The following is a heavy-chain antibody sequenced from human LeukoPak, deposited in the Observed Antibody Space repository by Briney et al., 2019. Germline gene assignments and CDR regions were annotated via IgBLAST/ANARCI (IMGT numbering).Heavy chain of an antibody. CDR1: GDSISRYY. Sequence: SETLSLSCTDSGDSISRYYWSCIRQPPGKGLEWIGYIYYSGSTNYNPSLKSRVTISVDTSKNQFSLKLSSVTAADTAVYYCARATALGVDAFDIWGQGTMVTVSS. V-gene: IGHV4-59*01. CDR3: ARATALGVDAFDI. D-gene: IGHD3-10*01. CDR2: IYYSGST. J-gene: IGHJ3*02.